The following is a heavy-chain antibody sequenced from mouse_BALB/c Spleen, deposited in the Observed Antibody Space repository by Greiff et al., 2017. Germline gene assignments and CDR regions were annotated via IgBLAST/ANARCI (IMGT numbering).Heavy chain of an antibody. V-gene: IGHV1-15*01. D-gene: IGHD2-1*01. CDR1: GYTFTDYE. J-gene: IGHJ2*01. CDR3: TRGGNYGGVYDY. Sequence: QVQLQQSGAELVRPGASVTLSCKASGYTFTDYEMHWVKQTPVHGLEWIGAIDPETGGTAYNQKFKGKATLTADKSSSTAYMELRSLTSEDSAVYYCTRGGNYGGVYDYWGQGTTLTVSS. CDR2: IDPETGGT.